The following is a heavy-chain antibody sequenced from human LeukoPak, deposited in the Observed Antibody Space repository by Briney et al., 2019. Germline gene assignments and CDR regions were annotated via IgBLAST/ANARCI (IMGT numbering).Heavy chain of an antibody. V-gene: IGHV3-30*03. Sequence: GGSLRLSCAASGFTFSSYGMHWVRQAPGKGLEWVAVISYDGSNKYYADSVKGRFTISRDNSKNTLYLQMNSLRAEDTAVYYCARTDYYGSGHHDYWGQGTLVTVSS. D-gene: IGHD3-10*01. CDR3: ARTDYYGSGHHDY. J-gene: IGHJ4*02. CDR2: ISYDGSNK. CDR1: GFTFSSYG.